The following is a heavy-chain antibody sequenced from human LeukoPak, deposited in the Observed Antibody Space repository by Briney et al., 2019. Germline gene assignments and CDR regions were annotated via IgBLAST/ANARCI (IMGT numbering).Heavy chain of an antibody. Sequence: GGSLRLSCAASGFTFSTYSMNWVRQAPGKGLEWISYIGSSSRTIYFADSVRGRFTISRDNAKNSLFLQMNSLGAEDTAVYYCAREAGGDFYYYYLDVWGKGTTVTVSS. CDR3: AREAGGDFYYYYLDV. V-gene: IGHV3-48*01. CDR1: GFTFSTYS. D-gene: IGHD3-10*01. CDR2: IGSSSRTI. J-gene: IGHJ6*03.